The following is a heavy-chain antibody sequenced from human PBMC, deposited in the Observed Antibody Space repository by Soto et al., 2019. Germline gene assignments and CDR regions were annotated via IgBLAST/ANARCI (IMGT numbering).Heavy chain of an antibody. CDR2: FDPEDGET. CDR1: GYTLTELS. D-gene: IGHD3-3*01. CDR3: ATMTENGFWSGSGMDV. Sequence: ASVKVSCKVSGYTLTELSMHWVRQAPGKGLEWMGGFDPEDGETIYAQKFQGRVTMTEDTSTDTAYMELSSLRSEDTAVYYCATMTENGFWSGSGMDVWGQGTTVTVSS. J-gene: IGHJ6*02. V-gene: IGHV1-24*01.